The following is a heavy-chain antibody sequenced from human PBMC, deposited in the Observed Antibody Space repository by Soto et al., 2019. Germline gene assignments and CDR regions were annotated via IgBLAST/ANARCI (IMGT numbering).Heavy chain of an antibody. CDR3: ARDSVLEPSADNYGMDV. V-gene: IGHV3-30-3*01. Sequence: QVRLVESGGGVVQPGRSLRLSCAASGFTFSSYAMHWVRQAPGKGLEWVAVISYDGNNKYYGDSVKGRFTISRDNSKNMLWLQMNSLRAEDTAVYYCARDSVLEPSADNYGMDVWGQGTTVTVSS. D-gene: IGHD1-1*01. CDR2: ISYDGNNK. CDR1: GFTFSSYA. J-gene: IGHJ6*02.